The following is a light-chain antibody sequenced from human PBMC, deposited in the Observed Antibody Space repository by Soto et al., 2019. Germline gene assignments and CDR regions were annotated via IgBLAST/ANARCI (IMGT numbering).Light chain of an antibody. Sequence: QSVQTQPPSVSRAPGQRVTISCTGSSSNIGAGYDVHWYQQLPGTAPKLLIYGNSNRPSGVPDRFSGSKSGTSASLAITGLQAEDEAYYYCQSYDSSLSGSVFGGGTKLTVL. V-gene: IGLV1-40*01. CDR1: SSNIGAGYD. CDR2: GNS. CDR3: QSYDSSLSGSV. J-gene: IGLJ3*02.